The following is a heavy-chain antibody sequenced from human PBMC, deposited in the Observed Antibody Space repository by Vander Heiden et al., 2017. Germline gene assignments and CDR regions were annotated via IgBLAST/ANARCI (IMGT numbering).Heavy chain of an antibody. Sequence: EVQLVESGGALVHHGRSLRLSCSASGFSFDDHAMPWVRQGPGKGLEWVSGISWNSNTIAYADSVRGRFTVSRDNAKNSLYLQMNSLRTEDTALYYCARDITAVSGDLDSWGQGTLVTVSS. D-gene: IGHD2-2*01. J-gene: IGHJ4*02. CDR3: ARDITAVSGDLDS. V-gene: IGHV3-9*01. CDR2: ISWNSNTI. CDR1: GFSFDDHA.